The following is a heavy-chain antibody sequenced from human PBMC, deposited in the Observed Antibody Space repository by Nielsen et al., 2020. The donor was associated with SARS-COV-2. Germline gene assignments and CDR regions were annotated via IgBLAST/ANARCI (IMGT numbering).Heavy chain of an antibody. CDR2: IHDSGNT. J-gene: IGHJ3*02. Sequence: SETLSLTCTVSGGSMSRYYWSWIRQPPGKGLEWIGSIHDSGNTNYSPSLKSRVTISVDTSKTQFSLKLSSVTAADTAVYYCARDYYGDYLDAFDIWGQGTLVTVSS. V-gene: IGHV4-59*01. CDR1: GGSMSRYY. CDR3: ARDYYGDYLDAFDI. D-gene: IGHD4-17*01.